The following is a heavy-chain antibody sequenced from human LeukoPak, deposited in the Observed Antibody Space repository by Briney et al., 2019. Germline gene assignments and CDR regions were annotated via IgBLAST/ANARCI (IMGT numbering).Heavy chain of an antibody. CDR3: ARGDTIFGVVIMGGAFDI. Sequence: GGSLRLSCAASGFMFSTYIMSWVRQAPGKGLEWVSTISSSDGTTYYADSVKGRFTLSRDNSKNTLYLQMNSLRAEDTAVYYCARGDTIFGVVIMGGAFDIWGQGTMVTVSS. CDR2: ISSSDGTT. CDR1: GFMFSTYI. J-gene: IGHJ3*02. V-gene: IGHV3-23*01. D-gene: IGHD3-3*01.